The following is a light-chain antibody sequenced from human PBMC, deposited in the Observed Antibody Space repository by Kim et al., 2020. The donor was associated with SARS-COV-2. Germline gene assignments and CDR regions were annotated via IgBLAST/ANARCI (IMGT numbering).Light chain of an antibody. J-gene: IGLJ2*01. CDR3: QVWDSSSDHRVV. CDR2: YDS. CDR1: SIGTKS. Sequence: SYELTQPPSVSVAPGKTARVSCGGNSIGTKSVHRYQQKSGQAPVLVIYYDSDRPSGIPERFSVSNSGNTATLTISRVEAGDEADYYCQVWDSSSDHRVVFGGGTQLTVL. V-gene: IGLV3-21*04.